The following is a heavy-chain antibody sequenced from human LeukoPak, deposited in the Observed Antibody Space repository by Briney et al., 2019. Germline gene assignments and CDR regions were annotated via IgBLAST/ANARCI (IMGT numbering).Heavy chain of an antibody. V-gene: IGHV3-48*03. CDR1: GFTFSSYE. CDR3: ARDPPVRGALGLFDY. Sequence: PGGSLRLSCAASGFTFSSYEMNWVRQAPGKGLEWVSYISSSGSTIYYADSVKGRFTISRDNAKNSLYLQMNSLRAEDTAVYYCARDPPVRGALGLFDYWGQETLVPVSS. CDR2: ISSSGSTI. J-gene: IGHJ4*02. D-gene: IGHD3-10*02.